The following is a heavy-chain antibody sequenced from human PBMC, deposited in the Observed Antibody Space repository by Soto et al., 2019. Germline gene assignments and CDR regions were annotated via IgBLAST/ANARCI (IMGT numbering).Heavy chain of an antibody. CDR2: IYHSGST. Sequence: PSETLSLTCAVSGGSISSGGYSWSWIRQPPGKGLEWIGYIYHSGSTYYNPSLKSRVTISVDRSKNQFSLKLSSVTAADTAVYYCAGLGYCSSTSCYLDYWGQGTLVTAS. D-gene: IGHD2-2*01. CDR1: GGSISSGGYS. V-gene: IGHV4-30-2*01. J-gene: IGHJ4*02. CDR3: AGLGYCSSTSCYLDY.